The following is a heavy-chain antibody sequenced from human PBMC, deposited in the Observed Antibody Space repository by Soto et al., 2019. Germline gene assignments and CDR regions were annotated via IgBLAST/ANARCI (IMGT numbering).Heavy chain of an antibody. Sequence: QVQLVQSGAEVKKPGASVKVSCKASGYTFIHYYIHWVRQAPGQGIEWMAIINPNGGSTNYAQKFRGRVTVTSDTSTTTVSMELNSLGSDDTAVYFCARSLLQGDFWGQGTLVTVSS. CDR1: GYTFIHYY. CDR2: INPNGGST. CDR3: ARSLLQGDF. D-gene: IGHD2-21*01. J-gene: IGHJ4*02. V-gene: IGHV1-46*01.